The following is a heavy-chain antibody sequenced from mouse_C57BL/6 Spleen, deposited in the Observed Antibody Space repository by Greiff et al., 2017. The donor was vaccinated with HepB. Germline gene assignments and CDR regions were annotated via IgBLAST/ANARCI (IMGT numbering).Heavy chain of an antibody. D-gene: IGHD2-4*01. CDR3: AGNDYPYAMDY. J-gene: IGHJ4*01. Sequence: VQLQQSGPELVKPGASVKISCKASGYAFSSSWMNWVKQRPGKGLEWIGRIYPGDGDTNYNGQFKGKAQLTADKTSSTSYMQLRSLTSEDSAVYFCAGNDYPYAMDYWGQGTSVTVSS. CDR1: GYAFSSSW. V-gene: IGHV1-82*01. CDR2: IYPGDGDT.